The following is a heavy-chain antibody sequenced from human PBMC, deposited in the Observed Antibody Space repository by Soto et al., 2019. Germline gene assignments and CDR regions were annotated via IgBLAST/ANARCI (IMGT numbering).Heavy chain of an antibody. CDR1: GGSISSYY. D-gene: IGHD5-18*01. J-gene: IGHJ4*02. Sequence: SETLSLTCTVSGGSISSYYWSWIRQPPGKGLEWIGYIYYSGSTYYNPSLKSRVTISVDTSKNQFSLKLDSVTAADTAVYYCARHVAYSYGYLDYWGQGTLVTVSS. CDR3: ARHVAYSYGYLDY. CDR2: IYYSGST. V-gene: IGHV4-59*08.